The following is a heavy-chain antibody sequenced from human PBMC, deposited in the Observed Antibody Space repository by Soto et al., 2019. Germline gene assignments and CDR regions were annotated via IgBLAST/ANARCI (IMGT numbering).Heavy chain of an antibody. D-gene: IGHD6-19*01. V-gene: IGHV3-23*01. CDR1: GFTFSSYA. CDR3: AKRYLSGIAVAGTVDAFDI. CDR2: ISGSGGST. J-gene: IGHJ3*02. Sequence: GGSLRLSCAASGFTFSSYAMSWVRQAPGKGLEWVSAISGSGGSTYYTDSVKGRFTISRDNSKNTLYLQMNSLRAEDTAVYYCAKRYLSGIAVAGTVDAFDIWGQGTMVTVSS.